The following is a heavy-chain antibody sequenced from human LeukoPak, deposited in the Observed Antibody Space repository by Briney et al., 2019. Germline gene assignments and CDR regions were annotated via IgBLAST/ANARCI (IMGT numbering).Heavy chain of an antibody. Sequence: GGSLRLSCAASGFTFSSYDMNWVRQAPGKGLEWISYISSSSSSMSYADSVKGRFTISRDNARNSLYLQMNSLRVEDTAVYYCVRAVGTTSVRGDYWGQGALVTVSS. CDR1: GFTFSSYD. V-gene: IGHV3-48*01. J-gene: IGHJ4*02. D-gene: IGHD1-26*01. CDR2: ISSSSSSM. CDR3: VRAVGTTSVRGDY.